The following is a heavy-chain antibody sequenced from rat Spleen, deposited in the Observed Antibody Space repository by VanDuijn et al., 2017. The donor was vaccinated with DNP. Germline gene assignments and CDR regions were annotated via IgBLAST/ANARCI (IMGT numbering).Heavy chain of an antibody. CDR2: ISATGSST. D-gene: IGHD1-6*01. V-gene: IGHV5-46*01. J-gene: IGHJ2*01. CDR3: TRDDGYYGYKGYFDF. Sequence: EVQLVEYGGGLVQPGRSMKLSCAASGFTFSSFPMAWVRQAPTKGLEWVATISATGSSTYYRDSVKGRFTVSRENAKTTLYLQMNSLRSADTATYYCTRDDGYYGYKGYFDFWGRGVMVTVSS. CDR1: GFTFSSFP.